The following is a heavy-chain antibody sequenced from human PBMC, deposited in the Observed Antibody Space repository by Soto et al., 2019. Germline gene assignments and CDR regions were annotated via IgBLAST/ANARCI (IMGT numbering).Heavy chain of an antibody. CDR1: GFTFSSYW. D-gene: IGHD1-26*01. CDR3: ARDGGSYSAVDYYYYYGMDV. CDR2: INSDGSST. V-gene: IGHV3-74*01. J-gene: IGHJ6*02. Sequence: GGSLRLSCAASGFTFSSYWMHWVRQAPGKGLVWVSRINSDGSSTSHADSVKGRFTISRDNAKNTLYLQMNSLRAEDTAVYYCARDGGSYSAVDYYYYYGMDVWGQGTTVTVSS.